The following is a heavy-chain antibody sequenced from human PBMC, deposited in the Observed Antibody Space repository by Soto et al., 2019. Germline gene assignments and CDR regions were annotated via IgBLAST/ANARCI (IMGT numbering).Heavy chain of an antibody. CDR2: IYYSGST. V-gene: IGHV4-59*01. D-gene: IGHD7-27*01. Sequence: QVQLQESGPGLVKPSETLSLTCTVSGGSISSYYWSWIRQPPGKGLGWIGYIYYSGSTNYNPSLKSRITISVDTSKNQYSLKLSSVAAADTAVYYCARRWGTYFDYWGRGTLVTVSS. J-gene: IGHJ4*02. CDR3: ARRWGTYFDY. CDR1: GGSISSYY.